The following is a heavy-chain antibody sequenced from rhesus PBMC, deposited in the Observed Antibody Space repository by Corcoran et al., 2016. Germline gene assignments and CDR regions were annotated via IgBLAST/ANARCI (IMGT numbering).Heavy chain of an antibody. V-gene: IGHV3S42*01. CDR1: GFPFSSYW. CDR2: INRGGEST. D-gene: IGHD6-31*01. Sequence: EVQLVESGGGLAKPGGSLRLSCAAPGFPFSSYWMNWVRQTPGKGLDWISAINRGGESTYYADSVKGRFTISRDNSKNTLSLQMNGLRAEDTAVYSCTRVDGTGWYGLWGQGALVTVSS. J-gene: IGHJ1*01. CDR3: TRVDGTGWYGL.